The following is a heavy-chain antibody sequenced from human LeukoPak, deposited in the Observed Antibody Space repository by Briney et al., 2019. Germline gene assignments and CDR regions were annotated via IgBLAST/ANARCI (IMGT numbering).Heavy chain of an antibody. Sequence: AGSLSLSCAASGFTFSNYAMNWVRQAPGKGLEWVSSISGSGDSTYYADSVKGRCTISRDNSTNSLSLQMNSLRAEDTAVYYCAKDLMTLISPVDYWGQGTLVTVSS. CDR2: ISGSGDST. CDR1: GFTFSNYA. J-gene: IGHJ4*02. D-gene: IGHD2-8*01. CDR3: AKDLMTLISPVDY. V-gene: IGHV3-23*01.